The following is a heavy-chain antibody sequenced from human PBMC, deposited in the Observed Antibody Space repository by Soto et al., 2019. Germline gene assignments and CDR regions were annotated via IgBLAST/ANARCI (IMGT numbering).Heavy chain of an antibody. Sequence: QIQLVQSGGEVKKPGASVKVSCKASGYTFTNYGISWVRQAPGQGLEWMGWISGYNGNTNYAQKFQDRLTLTTDPSTSTAYMELGSLRSDDSAMYFCARDGHNSGGYFLHWGQGTLVTVSS. D-gene: IGHD6-25*01. CDR2: ISGYNGNT. J-gene: IGHJ4*02. CDR1: GYTFTNYG. CDR3: ARDGHNSGGYFLH. V-gene: IGHV1-18*01.